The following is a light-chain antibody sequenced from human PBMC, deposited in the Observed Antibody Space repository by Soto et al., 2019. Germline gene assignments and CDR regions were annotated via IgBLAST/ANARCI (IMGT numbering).Light chain of an antibody. CDR1: SSGVGRYNY. V-gene: IGLV2-8*01. J-gene: IGLJ1*01. CDR3: SSYAGNSRYV. CDR2: EVS. Sequence: QSALAQPPSASGSPGQSVTISGTGTSSGVGRYNYISWYQQRPGKAPKLIIYEVSKRPSGVPDRLSGFKYGNTASLTVSGLQAEDEADYYCSSYAGNSRYVFGTGTKVTVL.